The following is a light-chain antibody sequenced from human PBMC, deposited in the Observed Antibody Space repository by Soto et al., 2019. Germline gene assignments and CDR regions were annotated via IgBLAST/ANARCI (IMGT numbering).Light chain of an antibody. CDR3: SSYAGTHIV. CDR2: EVT. Sequence: QSVLTQPPSASGSPGQSVTISCTGTSSDVGTYNSVSWYQQHPGKAPKLMMYEVTKRPAGVPDRFSGSKSGNTASLTVSGLQAEDEADYYCSSYAGTHIVFGIGTKLTV. J-gene: IGLJ1*01. CDR1: SSDVGTYNS. V-gene: IGLV2-8*01.